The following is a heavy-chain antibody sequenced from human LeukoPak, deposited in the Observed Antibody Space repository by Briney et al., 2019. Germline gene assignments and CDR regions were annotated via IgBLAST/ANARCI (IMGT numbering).Heavy chain of an antibody. CDR3: ARGPYYYGSGSYYKRDYYYYYYMDV. J-gene: IGHJ6*03. Sequence: ASVKVSCKASGYTFSDYYMHWVRQAPGQGLEWMGWISAYNGNTNYAQKLQGRVTMTTDTSTSTAYMELRSLRSDDTAVYYCARGPYYYGSGSYYKRDYYYYYYMDVWGKGTTVTISS. CDR2: ISAYNGNT. D-gene: IGHD3-10*01. V-gene: IGHV1-18*01. CDR1: GYTFSDYY.